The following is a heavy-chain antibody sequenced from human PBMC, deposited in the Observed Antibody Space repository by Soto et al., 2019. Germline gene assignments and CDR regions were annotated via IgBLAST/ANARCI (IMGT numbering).Heavy chain of an antibody. J-gene: IGHJ6*01. CDR3: ARDKGAAGEAYYGLEV. CDR2: INPSGGST. CDR1: WCTFTMYY. D-gene: IGHD6-19*01. V-gene: IGHV1-46*01. Sequence: CKASWCTFTMYYIHCFLHSPGQGLECMVIINPSGGSTSYAQKFQGRVTMTRDTSTSTVYIELRSMRSEDKAVYYCARDKGAAGEAYYGLEVWGQGTTV.